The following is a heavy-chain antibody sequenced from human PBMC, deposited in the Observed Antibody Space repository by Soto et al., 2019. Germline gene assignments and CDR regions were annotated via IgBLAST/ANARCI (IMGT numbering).Heavy chain of an antibody. CDR3: ARVYDFWSGYSNPFDY. CDR1: GYTFTSYG. CDR2: ISVYNGNT. Sequence: RASVKVSCKASGYTFTSYGISWVRQAPGQGLEWMGWISVYNGNTNYAQKLQGRVTMTTDTSTSTAYMELRSLRSDDTAVYYCARVYDFWSGYSNPFDYWGQGTPVTVSS. V-gene: IGHV1-18*01. D-gene: IGHD3-3*01. J-gene: IGHJ4*02.